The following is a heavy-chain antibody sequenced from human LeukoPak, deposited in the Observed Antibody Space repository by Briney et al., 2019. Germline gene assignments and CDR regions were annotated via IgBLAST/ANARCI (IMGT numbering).Heavy chain of an antibody. V-gene: IGHV1-3*01. CDR2: INAGNGNT. CDR3: ARAVAVAGASDIAEYFQH. Sequence: GASVKVSCKASGYTFTSYAMHWVRQAPGQRLEWMGWINAGNGNTKYSQKFQGRVTITRDTSASTAYMELSSLRSEDTAVYYCARAVAVAGASDIAEYFQHWARAPWSPSPQ. CDR1: GYTFTSYA. J-gene: IGHJ1*01. D-gene: IGHD6-19*01.